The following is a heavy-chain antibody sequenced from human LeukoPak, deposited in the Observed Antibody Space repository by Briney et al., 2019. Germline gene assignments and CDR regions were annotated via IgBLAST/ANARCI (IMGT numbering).Heavy chain of an antibody. Sequence: SETLSLTCTVSGGSISSSSYYWGWIRQPPGKGLEWIGSIYYSGSTYYNPSLKSRVTISVDTSRNQFSLKLSSVTAADTAVYYCARLIPMRYYDSSGYFDYWGQGTLVTVSS. J-gene: IGHJ4*02. CDR3: ARLIPMRYYDSSGYFDY. CDR2: IYYSGST. D-gene: IGHD3-22*01. V-gene: IGHV4-39*01. CDR1: GGSISSSSYY.